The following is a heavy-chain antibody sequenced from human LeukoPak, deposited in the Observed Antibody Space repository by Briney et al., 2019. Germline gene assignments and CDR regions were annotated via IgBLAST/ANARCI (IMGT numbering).Heavy chain of an antibody. Sequence: PETLSLTCTVSGGSISTYYWSRIRQPPGKGLEWIGYIYYSGSTNYNPSLKSRVTISVDTSKNQFSLKLSSVTAADTAVYYCARVETSYYYMDVWGKGTTVTVSS. CDR2: IYYSGST. V-gene: IGHV4-59*01. CDR3: ARVETSYYYMDV. J-gene: IGHJ6*03. CDR1: GGSISTYY.